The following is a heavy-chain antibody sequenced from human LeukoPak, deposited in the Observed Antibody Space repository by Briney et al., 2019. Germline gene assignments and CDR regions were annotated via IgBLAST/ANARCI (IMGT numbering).Heavy chain of an antibody. D-gene: IGHD4-23*01. Sequence: GGSLRLSCAASGFAFSSYAMHWVRQAPGRGLEWVAVISYDGSNKYYADSVKGRFTISRDNSKNTLYLQMNSLRAEDTAVYYCARGRTTVVTLGGYWGQGTLVTVSS. CDR2: ISYDGSNK. CDR3: ARGRTTVVTLGGY. CDR1: GFAFSSYA. J-gene: IGHJ4*02. V-gene: IGHV3-30-3*01.